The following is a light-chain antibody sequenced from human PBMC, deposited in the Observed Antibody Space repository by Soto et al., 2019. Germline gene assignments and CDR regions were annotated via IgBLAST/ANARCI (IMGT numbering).Light chain of an antibody. Sequence: QSALTQPPSLSGAPGQRVTISCTGSGSNIGAPYDVHWYQHLPGAAPKLLIYGSTNRPSGVPGRFSGSKSGTSASLAITGLQAEDEADYYCAAWDDSLNGYVFGTGTKVTVL. V-gene: IGLV1-40*01. CDR2: GST. J-gene: IGLJ1*01. CDR1: GSNIGAPYD. CDR3: AAWDDSLNGYV.